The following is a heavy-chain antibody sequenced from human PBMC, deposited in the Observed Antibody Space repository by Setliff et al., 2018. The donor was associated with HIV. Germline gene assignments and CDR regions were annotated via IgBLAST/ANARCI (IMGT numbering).Heavy chain of an antibody. CDR3: ATTYCRGADCPQMYDY. V-gene: IGHV4-34*01. CDR2: LNYVGVT. D-gene: IGHD2-21*02. Sequence: SETLSLTCAVHGGSFSGSYWSWIRQPPGKGLEWIGELNYVGVTNHNPSLKSRVTISVEASKRQWSLKLNSVTAADTAVYYCATTYCRGADCPQMYDYWGQGTLVSVSS. CDR1: GGSFSGSY. J-gene: IGHJ4*02.